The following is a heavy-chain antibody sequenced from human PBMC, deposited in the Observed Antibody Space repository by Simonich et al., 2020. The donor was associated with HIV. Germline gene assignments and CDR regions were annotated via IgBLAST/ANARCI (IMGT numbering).Heavy chain of an antibody. V-gene: IGHV4-59*01. CDR3: ARQPRIAAAGGGWFDP. D-gene: IGHD6-13*01. J-gene: IGHJ5*02. CDR1: GGSFSTYY. CDR2: IYYSGTT. Sequence: QVQLQESGPGLVKPSETLSLTCTVSGGSFSTYYWSWIRQPPGKGLEWIGYIYYSGTTNYNPSLKSRVTISGDTSKKQFSLKLSSVTAADTAVDYCARQPRIAAAGGGWFDPWGQGTLVTVSS.